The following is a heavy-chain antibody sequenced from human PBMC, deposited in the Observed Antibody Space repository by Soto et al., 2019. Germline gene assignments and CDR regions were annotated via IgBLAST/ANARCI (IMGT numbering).Heavy chain of an antibody. Sequence: QVQLVQSGAEVKKPGSSVKVSCKASGGTFSSYTISWVRQAPGQGLEWMGRIIPILGIANYAQKFQGRVTITADKSTSTAYMELSSLRSEDTAVYYCARDFSEGDYGDSSDAFDIWGQGTMVTVSS. CDR1: GGTFSSYT. J-gene: IGHJ3*02. CDR3: ARDFSEGDYGDSSDAFDI. D-gene: IGHD4-17*01. CDR2: IIPILGIA. V-gene: IGHV1-69*08.